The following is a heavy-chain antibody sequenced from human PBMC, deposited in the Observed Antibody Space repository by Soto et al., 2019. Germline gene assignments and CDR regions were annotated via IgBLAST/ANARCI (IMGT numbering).Heavy chain of an antibody. CDR1: GGSISSYY. CDR2: IYYSGST. Sequence: PSETLSLTCTVSGGSISSYYWSWIRQPPGKGLEWIGYIYYSGSTNYNPSLKSRVTISVDTSKNQFSLKLSSVTAADTAVYYRARGWAAAGTWDDAFDIWGQGTMVTVSS. J-gene: IGHJ3*02. D-gene: IGHD6-13*01. CDR3: ARGWAAAGTWDDAFDI. V-gene: IGHV4-59*01.